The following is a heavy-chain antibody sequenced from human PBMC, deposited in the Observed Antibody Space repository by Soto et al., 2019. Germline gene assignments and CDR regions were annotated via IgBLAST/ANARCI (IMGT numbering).Heavy chain of an antibody. Sequence: PGESLKISCKGSGYSFTSYWISWVRQMPGKGLEWMGRIDPSDSYTNYSPSFQGHVTISADKSISTAYLQWSSLKASDTAMYYCARLAYCGGDCYYYGMDVWGQGTTVTVSS. D-gene: IGHD2-21*01. CDR2: IDPSDSYT. V-gene: IGHV5-10-1*01. J-gene: IGHJ6*02. CDR1: GYSFTSYW. CDR3: ARLAYCGGDCYYYGMDV.